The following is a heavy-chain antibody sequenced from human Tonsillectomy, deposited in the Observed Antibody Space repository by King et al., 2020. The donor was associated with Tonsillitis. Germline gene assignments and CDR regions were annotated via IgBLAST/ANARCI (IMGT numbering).Heavy chain of an antibody. Sequence: QLQESGPGLVKPSVTLSLTCTVSGGSISSFYWSLIRKPPGKGLEWIGSIFYSGSTNYNPSLKIRVTIAVDTSKNQFSLKLSSVTAADTAVYFCASPYPVLKYWGQGTLVTVSS. CDR3: ASPYPVLKY. CDR2: IFYSGST. CDR1: GGSISSFY. J-gene: IGHJ4*02. D-gene: IGHD3-9*01. V-gene: IGHV4-59*01.